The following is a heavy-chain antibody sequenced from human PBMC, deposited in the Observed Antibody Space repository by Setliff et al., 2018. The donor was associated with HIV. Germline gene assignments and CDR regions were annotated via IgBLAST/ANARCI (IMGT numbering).Heavy chain of an antibody. CDR3: AREAVGVVRNDYYYYGMDV. CDR1: GYTFINYA. V-gene: IGHV7-4-1*02. CDR2: INTHTGSP. D-gene: IGHD3-3*01. J-gene: IGHJ6*02. Sequence: RASVKVSCKASGYTFINYAMNWVRQAPGQGLEWMGWINTHTGSPTYAQAFTGRFVFSVDTSVTTAYLQISSLKADDTAVYYCAREAVGVVRNDYYYYGMDVWGQGTTVTVSS.